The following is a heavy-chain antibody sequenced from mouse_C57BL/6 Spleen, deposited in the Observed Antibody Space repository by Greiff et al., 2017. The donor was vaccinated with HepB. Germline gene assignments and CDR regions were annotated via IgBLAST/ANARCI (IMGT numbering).Heavy chain of an antibody. Sequence: VQLVESGAELVRPGASVKLSCKASGYTFTDYYINWVKQRPGQGLEWIARIYPGSGNTYYNEKFKGKATLTAEKSSSTAYMQLSSLTSEDSAVYFCARFLDGYYWYFDVWGTGTTVTVSS. V-gene: IGHV1-76*01. D-gene: IGHD2-3*01. CDR1: GYTFTDYY. J-gene: IGHJ1*03. CDR2: IYPGSGNT. CDR3: ARFLDGYYWYFDV.